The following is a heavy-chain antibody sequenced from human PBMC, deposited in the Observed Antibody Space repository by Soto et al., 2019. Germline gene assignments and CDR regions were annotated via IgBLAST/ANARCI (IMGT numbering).Heavy chain of an antibody. V-gene: IGHV3-23*01. CDR3: AKAGGAAGTVDYFDY. CDR2: ISGSAGST. J-gene: IGHJ4*02. Sequence: AGGSLRLSCAASGFTFSNYAINWVRQSPGKGLEWVSVISGSAGSTYYADSVKGRFTITRDNSKNTLYLQMNSLRADDTAVYYCAKAGGAAGTVDYFDYWGQGTLVTVSS. CDR1: GFTFSNYA. D-gene: IGHD6-13*01.